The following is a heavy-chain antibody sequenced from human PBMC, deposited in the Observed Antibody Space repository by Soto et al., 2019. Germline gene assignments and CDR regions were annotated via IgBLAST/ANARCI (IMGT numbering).Heavy chain of an antibody. J-gene: IGHJ4*02. V-gene: IGHV3-30*18. CDR3: AKTGAVVVISSYFDY. CDR2: ISYDGSNK. D-gene: IGHD3-22*01. CDR1: GFTFSSYG. Sequence: PGGSLRLSCAASGFTFSSYGMHWVRQAPGKGLEWVAVISYDGSNKYYADSVKGRFTISRDNSKNTLYLQMNSLRAEDTAVYYCAKTGAVVVISSYFDYWGQGTLVTVSS.